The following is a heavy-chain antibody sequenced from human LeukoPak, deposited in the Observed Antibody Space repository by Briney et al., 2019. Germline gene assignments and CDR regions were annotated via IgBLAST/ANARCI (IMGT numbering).Heavy chain of an antibody. Sequence: SETLSLTCAVYGGSFSGYYWSWIRQPPGKGLERIGEINHSGSTNYNPSLKSRVTISVDTSKNQFSLKLSSVTAADTAVYYCARGKYSYGLGFDYWGQGTLVTVSS. J-gene: IGHJ4*02. CDR1: GGSFSGYY. V-gene: IGHV4-34*01. CDR3: ARGKYSYGLGFDY. D-gene: IGHD5-18*01. CDR2: INHSGST.